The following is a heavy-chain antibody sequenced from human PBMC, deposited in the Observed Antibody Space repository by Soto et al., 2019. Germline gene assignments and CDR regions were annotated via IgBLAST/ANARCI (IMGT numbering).Heavy chain of an antibody. J-gene: IGHJ4*02. V-gene: IGHV4-4*02. CDR1: GASIKSDTW. Sequence: SETLSLTCDVSGASIKSDTWWTWVRQSPGKGLEWIGEIYHNGRAFDNPSLKGRVTISIDKSNNQFSLNLTSVTAADTAVYYCARDRGSGGAIDYWGQGTLVTVSS. D-gene: IGHD1-26*01. CDR2: IYHNGRA. CDR3: ARDRGSGGAIDY.